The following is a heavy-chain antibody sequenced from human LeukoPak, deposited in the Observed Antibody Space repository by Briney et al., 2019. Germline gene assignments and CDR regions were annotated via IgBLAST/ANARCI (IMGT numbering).Heavy chain of an antibody. V-gene: IGHV3-23*01. CDR3: ANLEANYDFWSGYFSLNAFDI. Sequence: GGSLRLSCAASGFTFSSYAMSWVRQAPGKGLEWVSAISGSGGSTYYADSVKGRFTISRDNSKNTLYLQMNSLRAEDTAVYYCANLEANYDFWSGYFSLNAFDIWGQGTMVTVSS. D-gene: IGHD3-3*01. J-gene: IGHJ3*02. CDR1: GFTFSSYA. CDR2: ISGSGGST.